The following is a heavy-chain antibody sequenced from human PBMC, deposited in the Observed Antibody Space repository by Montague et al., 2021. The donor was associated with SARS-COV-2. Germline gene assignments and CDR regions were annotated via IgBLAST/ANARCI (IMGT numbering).Heavy chain of an antibody. Sequence: SETLSLTCTVSGGSISSYYWSWIRQPPGKGLEWIGYIYYSGSTNYNPSLKSRVTISVDTSKNQFSLKLSSVTAADTAVYYCARVHRPEWLVSVPAFDIWGQGTMVTVSS. CDR1: GGSISSYY. J-gene: IGHJ3*02. CDR2: IYYSGST. V-gene: IGHV4-59*01. D-gene: IGHD3-9*01. CDR3: ARVHRPEWLVSVPAFDI.